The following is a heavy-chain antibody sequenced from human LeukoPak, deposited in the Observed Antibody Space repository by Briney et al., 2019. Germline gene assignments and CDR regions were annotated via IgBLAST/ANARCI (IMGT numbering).Heavy chain of an antibody. CDR3: ARDLSFDWFPYYFDY. CDR2: IFYSGNS. D-gene: IGHD3-9*01. V-gene: IGHV4-39*07. CDR1: SGSVSNSHYY. J-gene: IGHJ4*02. Sequence: SETLSLTCTVSSGSVSNSHYYWAWVRQPPGKGLEWLGSIFYSGNSHYNPSLKSPVTISIDTSKNQFSLKVSSVSAADTAIYYCARDLSFDWFPYYFDYWGQGILVTVSS.